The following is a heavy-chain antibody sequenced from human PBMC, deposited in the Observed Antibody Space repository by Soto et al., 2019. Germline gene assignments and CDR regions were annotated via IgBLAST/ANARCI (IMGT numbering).Heavy chain of an antibody. CDR3: ASNWYVDL. Sequence: EVQLVESGGGLGQPGGSLRLSCEASGFTFSSYWMPWVRQAPGKGLVWVSRISSDGTSTNNADSVKGRYTISRDNAKNTLYLQMSSLRAEDTAVYYCASNWYVDLWGRGTLVTVSS. V-gene: IGHV3-74*01. CDR1: GFTFSSYW. J-gene: IGHJ2*01. CDR2: ISSDGTST.